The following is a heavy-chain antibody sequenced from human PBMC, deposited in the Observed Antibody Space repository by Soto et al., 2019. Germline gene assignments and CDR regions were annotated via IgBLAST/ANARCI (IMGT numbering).Heavy chain of an antibody. Sequence: GWSLRLSCAASGFTFSTYGMHWVRQPPAKVRGWVAVIWYDGSNKYYAGSVKGRFTISRDNSKNTLYLQMTSLRAEDPAVYYCASGVGRSGYYCGVDYFDYWGQGTLVTVSS. CDR1: GFTFSTYG. J-gene: IGHJ4*02. CDR3: ASGVGRSGYYCGVDYFDY. D-gene: IGHD3-22*01. CDR2: IWYDGSNK. V-gene: IGHV3-33*01.